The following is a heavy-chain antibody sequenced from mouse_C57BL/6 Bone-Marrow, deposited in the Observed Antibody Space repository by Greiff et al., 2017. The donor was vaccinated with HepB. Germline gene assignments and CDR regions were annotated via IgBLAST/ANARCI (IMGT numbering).Heavy chain of an antibody. Sequence: VKQSCKASGYTFTSYWMHWVKQRPIQGLEWIGNIDPSDSETHYNQKFKDKATLTVDKSSSTAYMQLSSLTSEDSAVYYCAKEGSYYSNYEFAYWGQGTLVTVSA. D-gene: IGHD2-5*01. CDR3: AKEGSYYSNYEFAY. V-gene: IGHV1-52*01. J-gene: IGHJ3*01. CDR1: GYTFTSYW. CDR2: IDPSDSET.